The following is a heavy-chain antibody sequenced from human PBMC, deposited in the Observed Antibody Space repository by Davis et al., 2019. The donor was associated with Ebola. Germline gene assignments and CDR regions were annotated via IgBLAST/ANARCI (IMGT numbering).Heavy chain of an antibody. D-gene: IGHD3-10*01. CDR2: ISSSSSYI. CDR3: ARGRLWFGEFTDAFDI. J-gene: IGHJ3*02. Sequence: PGGSLRLSCAASGFTFSSYSMNWVRQAPGKGLEWVSSISSSSSYIYYADSVKGRFTISRDNAKNSLYLQMNSLRAEDTAVYYCARGRLWFGEFTDAFDIWGQGTMVTVSS. CDR1: GFTFSSYS. V-gene: IGHV3-21*01.